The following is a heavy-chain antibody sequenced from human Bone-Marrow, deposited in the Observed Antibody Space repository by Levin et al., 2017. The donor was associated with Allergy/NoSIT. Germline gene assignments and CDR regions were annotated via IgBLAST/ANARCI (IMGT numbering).Heavy chain of an antibody. CDR3: TRGTYGDYRFDY. Sequence: SETLSLTCAVYGGSFSAYHWSWIRQPPGKGLEWVGHIYRGSATYKSSLKSRVHISVETSKSQFSLNLNSVTAADTALYFCTRGTYGDYRFDYWGQGTQVTVSS. V-gene: IGHV4-34*11. J-gene: IGHJ4*02. D-gene: IGHD4-17*01. CDR2: IYRGSA. CDR1: GGSFSAYH.